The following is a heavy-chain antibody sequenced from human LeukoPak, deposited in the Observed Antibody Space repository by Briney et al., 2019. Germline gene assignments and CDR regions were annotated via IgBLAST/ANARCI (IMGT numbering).Heavy chain of an antibody. CDR3: ARINYGGGGIHHHGMDV. V-gene: IGHV3-11*01. D-gene: IGHD4-23*01. Sequence: GGSLRLSCAASDFVFRDYYMTWIRQAPGKGLEWLSYISRSGNITFCTDSVKGRFTVSRDNAKNSLFLQMDSLRVEDTAIYFCARINYGGGGIHHHGMDVWGQGTTVTVSS. CDR1: DFVFRDYY. CDR2: ISRSGNIT. J-gene: IGHJ6*02.